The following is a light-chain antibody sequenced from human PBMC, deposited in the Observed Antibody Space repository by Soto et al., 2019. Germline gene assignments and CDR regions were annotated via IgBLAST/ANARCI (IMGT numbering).Light chain of an antibody. J-gene: IGLJ2*01. Sequence: QPVLTQSPSASASLGASVKLTCILSSGHSTYAIAWHQQQPEKGPRFLMNLNSDGSHTKGDGIPDRFSGSSSGAERYLTISSLQSEDEADYYCQTWGSGIVLFGGWTKLTVL. V-gene: IGLV4-69*01. CDR2: LNSDGSH. CDR3: QTWGSGIVL. CDR1: SGHSTYA.